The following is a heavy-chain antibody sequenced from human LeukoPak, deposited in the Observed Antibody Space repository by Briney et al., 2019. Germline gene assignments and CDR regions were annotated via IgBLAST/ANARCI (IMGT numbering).Heavy chain of an antibody. CDR1: GFTFSSYW. CDR2: TNSDGSIT. CDR3: ARGGRGMDV. J-gene: IGHJ6*02. D-gene: IGHD3-16*01. V-gene: IGHV3-74*01. Sequence: GGSLRLSSAASGFTFSSYWMHWVRQAPGKGLVWVSRTNSDGSITIYADSVKGRFTISRDNAKNTLYLQMNSLRAEDTAVYYCARGGRGMDVWGQGTTVTLSS.